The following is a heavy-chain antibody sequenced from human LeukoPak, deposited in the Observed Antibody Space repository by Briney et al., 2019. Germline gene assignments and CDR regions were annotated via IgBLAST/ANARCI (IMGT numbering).Heavy chain of an antibody. D-gene: IGHD5-12*01. V-gene: IGHV4-34*11. J-gene: IGHJ4*02. CDR3: ARDVAGNTFDY. CDR2: IYYSGDT. Sequence: PSETLSLTCAVYGGSFSGYYWGWIRQPPGKGLEWLGSIYYSGDTYNNPPLKSRVTISVDTAKSQFSLRLTSMTAADTAVYYCARDVAGNTFDYWGQGTLVTVSS. CDR1: GGSFSGYY.